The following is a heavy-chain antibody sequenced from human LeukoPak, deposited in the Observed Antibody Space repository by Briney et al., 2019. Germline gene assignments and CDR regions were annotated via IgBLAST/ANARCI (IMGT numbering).Heavy chain of an antibody. J-gene: IGHJ4*02. V-gene: IGHV3-30*18. CDR2: ISSEGNQR. Sequence: PGWSVRLSFLSRGFIFSTLGMHWVRQAPGKGAEWLTIISSEGNQRHFSDSVKGRVTISRDNYKNMLYLQMNSLRAEDTAVYYCVKEDKHTYYFDYWGQGTLVTVSS. CDR3: VKEDKHTYYFDY. CDR1: GFIFSTLG.